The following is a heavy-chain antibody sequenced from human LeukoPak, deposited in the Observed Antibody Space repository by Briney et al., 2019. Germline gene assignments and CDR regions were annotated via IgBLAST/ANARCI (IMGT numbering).Heavy chain of an antibody. Sequence: GGSLRLSCAASGFTFSSYAMHWVRQAPGKGLEWVAVISYDGSNKYYADSVKGRFTISRDNSKNTLYLQMNSLRAEDTAVYYCARAYGDYVGYYYYYMDVWGKGTTVTISS. CDR1: GFTFSSYA. V-gene: IGHV3-30*14. CDR3: ARAYGDYVGYYYYYMDV. J-gene: IGHJ6*03. D-gene: IGHD4-17*01. CDR2: ISYDGSNK.